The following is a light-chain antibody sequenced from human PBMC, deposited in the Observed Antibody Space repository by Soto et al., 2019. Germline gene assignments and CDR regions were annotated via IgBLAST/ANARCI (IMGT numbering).Light chain of an antibody. CDR2: LTS. V-gene: IGKV3-11*01. CDR1: QALNTR. J-gene: IGKJ4*01. CDR3: QQRSNWPPALT. Sequence: EIVLTQSPATLSAFPGDRVTLSCRASQALNTRLAWYQHKPGQAPRLLIYLTSNRAAGVPSRFSAWGSETDFTLTISDVEPEDFAVYYCQQRSNWPPALTFGGGTKVDIK.